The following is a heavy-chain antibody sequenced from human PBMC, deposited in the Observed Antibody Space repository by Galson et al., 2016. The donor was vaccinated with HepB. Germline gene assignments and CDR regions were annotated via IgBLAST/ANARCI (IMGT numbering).Heavy chain of an antibody. D-gene: IGHD2-15*01. CDR2: ISGSGGGDTTP. Sequence: SLRLSCAASGFTFSSQAMTWVRQAPGKGLESVSCISGSGGGDTTPWYADSVRGRFAITRDDSKNTGYLQMNGLRADDTAVYYCAKSSWIGFGYFDSWGRGTLVTASS. CDR1: GFTFSSQA. V-gene: IGHV3-23*01. J-gene: IGHJ4*02. CDR3: AKSSWIGFGYFDS.